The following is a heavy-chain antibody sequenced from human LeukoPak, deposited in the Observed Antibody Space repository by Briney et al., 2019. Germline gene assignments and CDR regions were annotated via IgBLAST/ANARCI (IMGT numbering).Heavy chain of an antibody. CDR2: IWYDGSKK. CDR1: GFIFSSYG. CDR3: ARDRGDYSDYSDFFDA. J-gene: IGHJ4*02. D-gene: IGHD4-11*01. Sequence: GGSLRLFCGTSGFIFSSYGFQWVRQARIEGLECVAVIWYDGSKKYYADSVKCRFIIPRDDSKNTVYLQMDSLRAEDTAMYYCARDRGDYSDYSDFFDAWGQGTLVTFSS. V-gene: IGHV3-33*01.